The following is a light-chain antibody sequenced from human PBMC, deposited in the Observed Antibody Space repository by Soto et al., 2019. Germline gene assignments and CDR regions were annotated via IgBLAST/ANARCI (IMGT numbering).Light chain of an antibody. CDR3: QQYYTIPIT. Sequence: EIVMTQSPATLSVSPGERATLSCRSSQSVLSSSNNKNFLAWYQQKPGQSPKLLVYWASSRASGVPDRFSGSGSGTDFTLTISSLQAEDVAVYYCQQYYTIPITFGQGTRLEIK. V-gene: IGKV4-1*01. J-gene: IGKJ5*01. CDR2: WAS. CDR1: QSVLSSSNNKNF.